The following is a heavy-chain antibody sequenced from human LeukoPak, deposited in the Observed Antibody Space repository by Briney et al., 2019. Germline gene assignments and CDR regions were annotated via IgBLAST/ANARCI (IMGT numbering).Heavy chain of an antibody. V-gene: IGHV3-30*03. J-gene: IGHJ4*02. CDR2: ISYDGSNK. Sequence: PGGSLRLSCAASGFTFSSYGMHWVRQAPGKGLEWVAVISYDGSNKYYADSVKGRFTISRDNSKNTLYLQMNSLRAEDTAVYYCARGRKYTSGYRVTELGSGYSDYWGQGTLVTVSS. CDR3: ARGRKYTSGYRVTELGSGYSDY. CDR1: GFTFSSYG. D-gene: IGHD5-18*01.